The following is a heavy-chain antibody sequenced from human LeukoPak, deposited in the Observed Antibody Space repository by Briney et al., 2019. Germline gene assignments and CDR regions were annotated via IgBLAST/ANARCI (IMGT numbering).Heavy chain of an antibody. CDR2: INHSGST. D-gene: IGHD3-10*01. CDR3: AREALGYYGSGSRADY. Sequence: MSSETLSLTCAVYGGSFSGYYWSWIRQPPGKGLEWIGEINHSGSTNYNPSLKSRVTISVDTSKNQFSLKLSSVTAADTAVYYCAREALGYYGSGSRADYWGQGTLVTVSS. J-gene: IGHJ4*02. CDR1: GGSFSGYY. V-gene: IGHV4-34*01.